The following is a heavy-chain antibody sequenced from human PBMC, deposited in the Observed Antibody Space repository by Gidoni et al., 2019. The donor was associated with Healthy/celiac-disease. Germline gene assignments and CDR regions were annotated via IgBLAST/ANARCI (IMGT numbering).Heavy chain of an antibody. V-gene: IGHV3-21*01. D-gene: IGHD6-19*01. CDR2: ISSSSSYI. CDR1: GFTFSSYS. Sequence: EVQLVESGGGLVKPGGSLRLSCAASGFTFSSYSMNWVRQAPGKGLEWGSSISSSSSYIYYADSVKGRFTISRDNAKNSLYLQMNSLRAEDTAVYYCARSRGAGTLRRYFDLWGRGTLVTVSS. CDR3: ARSRGAGTLRRYFDL. J-gene: IGHJ2*01.